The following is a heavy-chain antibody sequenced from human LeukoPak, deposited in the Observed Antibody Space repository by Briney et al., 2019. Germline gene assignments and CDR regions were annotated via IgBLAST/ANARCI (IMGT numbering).Heavy chain of an antibody. CDR3: PRGITGHYGNDF. V-gene: IGHV3-74*01. CDR1: EISFSSSW. J-gene: IGHJ4*02. CDR2: VNSDGTRT. D-gene: IGHD3-9*01. Sequence: PGGSLTLSCAASEISFSSSWMHWVRQGPGKGLVWVSRVNSDGTRTNYADPVKGRFAISRDNAKNLLYLQMNSLRAEDTAVYYCPRGITGHYGNDFWGQGTLVTVSS.